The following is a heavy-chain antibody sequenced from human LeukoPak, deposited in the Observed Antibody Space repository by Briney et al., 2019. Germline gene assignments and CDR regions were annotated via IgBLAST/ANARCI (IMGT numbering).Heavy chain of an antibody. CDR3: ARAGGSYYYFDY. D-gene: IGHD1-26*01. CDR1: GFTFSVYG. Sequence: GGSLRLSCAASGFTFSVYGMHWVRQAPGRGLEWVAVMWYDGSNKYYADSVKGRFTISRDNSKNTLYLEMSSLRAEDTAVYFCARAGGSYYYFDYWGQGTLVTVSS. V-gene: IGHV3-33*01. J-gene: IGHJ4*02. CDR2: MWYDGSNK.